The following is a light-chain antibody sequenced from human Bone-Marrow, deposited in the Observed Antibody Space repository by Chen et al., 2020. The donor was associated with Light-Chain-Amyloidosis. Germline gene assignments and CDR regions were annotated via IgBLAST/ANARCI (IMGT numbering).Light chain of an antibody. CDR2: DDS. CDR1: NIGSTS. CDR3: QVWDRSSDRPV. J-gene: IGLJ3*02. Sequence: SYVLTQPSSVSVATGQTATIACGGNNIGSTSVHRYKQTPGQAPLPVVYDDSDRPSGIPERLSGSHSGNTATLTISRVEAGDEADYYCQVWDRSSDRPVFGGGTKLTVL. V-gene: IGLV3-21*02.